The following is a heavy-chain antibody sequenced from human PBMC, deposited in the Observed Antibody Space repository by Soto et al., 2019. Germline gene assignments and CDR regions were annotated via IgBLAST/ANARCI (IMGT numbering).Heavy chain of an antibody. CDR2: IIPDFGTG. Sequence: QVLLVQSGAEVREPGSSVNVSCTASGGTFNSYAISWVRQAPGQGLEWMGGIIPDFGTGNSAQKFRGRVSITADASTTTVYMGLSGLTLEDTAVYYCARERGGYNRGDFEFWGQGTQVTVSS. V-gene: IGHV1-69*01. CDR3: ARERGGYNRGDFEF. D-gene: IGHD1-26*01. J-gene: IGHJ4*02. CDR1: GGTFNSYA.